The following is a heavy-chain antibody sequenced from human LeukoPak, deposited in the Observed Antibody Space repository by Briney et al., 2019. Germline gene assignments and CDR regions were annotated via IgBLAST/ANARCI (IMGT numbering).Heavy chain of an antibody. D-gene: IGHD6-6*01. J-gene: IGHJ6*03. CDR3: ARAAKYSSSSKGYYYYYMDV. V-gene: IGHV1-8*01. Sequence: ASVKVSCKASGYTFTSYDINWVRQATGQGLEWMGWMNPNSGNTGYAQKFQGRVTMTRNTSISTAYMELSSLRSEDTAVYYCARAAKYSSSSKGYYYYYMDVRGKGTTVTVSS. CDR1: GYTFTSYD. CDR2: MNPNSGNT.